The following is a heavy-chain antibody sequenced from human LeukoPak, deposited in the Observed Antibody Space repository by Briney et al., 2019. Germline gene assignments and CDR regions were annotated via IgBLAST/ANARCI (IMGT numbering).Heavy chain of an antibody. J-gene: IGHJ6*02. V-gene: IGHV3-48*01. CDR3: ARNNGMDV. CDR2: ISSSSTII. CDR1: GFTFSSYA. Sequence: GGSLRLSSAASGFTFSSYAMNWVRQAPGKGLEWVSYISSSSTIIYNADSVKGRFTISRDNAKNSLFLQMNSLRAEDTALYHCARNNGMDVWGQGTTVIVSS.